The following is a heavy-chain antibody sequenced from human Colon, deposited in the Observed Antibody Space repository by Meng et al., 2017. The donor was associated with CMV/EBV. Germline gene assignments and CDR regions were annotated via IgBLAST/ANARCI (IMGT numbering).Heavy chain of an antibody. CDR3: AVLAVAEPISY. D-gene: IGHD6-19*01. V-gene: IGHV3-73*01. Sequence: GESLKISCTASGFTFSSYWMHWIRQASGKGLEWVGRIRSKPNDFATEYAESVKGRFTISRDDSNDSAFLQMSSLKVDDTAVYYCAVLAVAEPISYWGQGTLVTVSS. J-gene: IGHJ4*02. CDR1: GFTFSSYW. CDR2: IRSKPNDFAT.